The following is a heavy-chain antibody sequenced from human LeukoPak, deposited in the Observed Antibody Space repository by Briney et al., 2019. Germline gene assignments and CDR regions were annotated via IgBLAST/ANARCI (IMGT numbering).Heavy chain of an antibody. Sequence: ASVKVSCKASGYTFTSYGISWVRQAPGQGLEWMGWISAYNGNTNYAQKFQGRVTMTEDTSTDTAYMELSSLRSEDTAVYYCATDLPVAGKGDYYYYMDVWGKGTTVTVSS. D-gene: IGHD6-19*01. CDR1: GYTFTSYG. CDR3: ATDLPVAGKGDYYYYMDV. V-gene: IGHV1-18*01. J-gene: IGHJ6*03. CDR2: ISAYNGNT.